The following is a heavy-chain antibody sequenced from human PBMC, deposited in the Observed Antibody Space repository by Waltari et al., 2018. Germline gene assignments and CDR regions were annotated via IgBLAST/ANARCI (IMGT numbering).Heavy chain of an antibody. CDR3: ARDKEHSSVRFLEWLHNFYGMDV. Sequence: EVQLVESGGGLVKPGGSLRLSCAASGFTFSSYSMNWVRQAPGKGLEWVSSISSSSSYIYYADSVKGRFTISRDNAKNSLYLQMKSLRAEDTAVYYCARDKEHSSVRFLEWLHNFYGMDVWGQGP. D-gene: IGHD3-3*01. CDR1: GFTFSSYS. CDR2: ISSSSSYI. V-gene: IGHV3-21*01. J-gene: IGHJ6*02.